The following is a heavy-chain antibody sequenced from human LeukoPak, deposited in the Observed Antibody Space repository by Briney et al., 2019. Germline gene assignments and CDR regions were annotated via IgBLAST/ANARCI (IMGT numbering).Heavy chain of an antibody. V-gene: IGHV3-23*01. CDR1: GFTFSSYA. D-gene: IGHD3-3*01. CDR3: AKAVLEWLSASYYFDY. J-gene: IGHJ4*02. Sequence: GGSLRLSCAAPGFTFSSYAVSWVRQAPGKGLEWVSAISGSGGSTYYADSVKGRFTISRDNSKNTLYLQMNSLRAEDTAVYYCAKAVLEWLSASYYFDYWGQGTLVTVSS. CDR2: ISGSGGST.